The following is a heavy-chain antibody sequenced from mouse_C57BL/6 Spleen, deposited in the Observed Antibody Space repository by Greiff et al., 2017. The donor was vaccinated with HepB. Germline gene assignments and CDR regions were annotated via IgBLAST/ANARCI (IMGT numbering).Heavy chain of an antibody. D-gene: IGHD1-1*01. J-gene: IGHJ3*01. CDR1: GFNIKDDY. Sequence: VQLKESGAELVRPGASVKLSCTASGFNIKDDYMHWVKQRPEQGLEWIGWIDPENGDTEYASKFQGKATITADTSSNTAYLQLSSLTSEDTAVYYLTTCNDYGSSRGFAYWGQGTLVTVSA. CDR2: IDPENGDT. CDR3: TTCNDYGSSRGFAY. V-gene: IGHV14-4*01.